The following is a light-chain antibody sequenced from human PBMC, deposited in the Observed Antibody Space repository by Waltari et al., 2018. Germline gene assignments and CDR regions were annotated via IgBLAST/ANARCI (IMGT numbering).Light chain of an antibody. V-gene: IGKV4-1*01. CDR2: WAS. Sequence: DIVMTQSPDSLAVSLGERATINCKSSQSVFYSPNKKNYIAWNQQKPGQPPKLLIYWASTRESGVPDRFSGSGSGTDFTLTISSLQAEDVAVYFCQQYSGGYTFGQGTKLEIK. CDR3: QQYSGGYT. J-gene: IGKJ2*01. CDR1: QSVFYSPNKKNY.